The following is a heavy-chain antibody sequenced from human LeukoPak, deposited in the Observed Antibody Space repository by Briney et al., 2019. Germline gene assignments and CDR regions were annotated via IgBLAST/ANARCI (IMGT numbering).Heavy chain of an antibody. V-gene: IGHV3-53*01. D-gene: IGHD3-22*01. J-gene: IGHJ3*02. CDR1: EFSVGSNY. CDR2: IYSGGST. CDR3: ANLYDSSGYYYDAFDI. Sequence: GGSLRLSCAASEFSVGSNYMTWVRQAPGKGLEWVSLIYSGGSTYYADSVKGRFTISRDNSKNTLYLQMNSLRAEDTAVYYCANLYDSSGYYYDAFDIWGQGTMVTASS.